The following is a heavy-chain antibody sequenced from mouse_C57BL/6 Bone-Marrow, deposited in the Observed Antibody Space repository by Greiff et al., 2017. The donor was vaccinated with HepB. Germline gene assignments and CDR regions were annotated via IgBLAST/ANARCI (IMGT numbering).Heavy chain of an antibody. CDR2: ISDGGSYT. CDR3: ARGRRLRLGGYAMDY. J-gene: IGHJ4*01. V-gene: IGHV5-4*01. Sequence: EVQLQESGGGLVKPGGSLKLSCAASGFTFSSYAMSWVRQTPEKRLEWVATISDGGSYTYYPDNVKGRFTISRDNAKNNLYLQMSHLKSEDTAMYYCARGRRLRLGGYAMDYWGQGTSVTVSS. CDR1: GFTFSSYA. D-gene: IGHD2-4*01.